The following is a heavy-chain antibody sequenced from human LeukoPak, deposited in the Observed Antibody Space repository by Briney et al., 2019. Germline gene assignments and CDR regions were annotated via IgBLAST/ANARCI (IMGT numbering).Heavy chain of an antibody. J-gene: IGHJ4*02. CDR1: GFTFRSYA. CDR2: IGATSGTT. D-gene: IGHD1-1*01. V-gene: IGHV3-23*01. Sequence: GGSLRLSCAPSGFTFRSYAMSWVRQAPGVGLEWVSSIGATSGTTYYADSVKGRFTISRDNSQNTLYLQMNGLRAEDTAVYYCAKALSYWNYFDYWGQGTLVTVPS. CDR3: AKALSYWNYFDY.